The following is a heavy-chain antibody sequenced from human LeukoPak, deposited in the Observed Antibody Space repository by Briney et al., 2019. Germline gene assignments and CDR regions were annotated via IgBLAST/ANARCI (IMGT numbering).Heavy chain of an antibody. CDR3: ARHITMVRGVIKRPDWFFDL. Sequence: GGSLRLSCAASGFTFSSYAMSWVRQAPGKGLEWVSGISGSGGSTYYADSVKGRFTISRDNSKNTLYLQMNSLRAEDTAVYYCARHITMVRGVIKRPDWFFDLWGCGTLVTVPS. J-gene: IGHJ2*01. CDR2: ISGSGGST. CDR1: GFTFSSYA. D-gene: IGHD3-10*01. V-gene: IGHV3-23*01.